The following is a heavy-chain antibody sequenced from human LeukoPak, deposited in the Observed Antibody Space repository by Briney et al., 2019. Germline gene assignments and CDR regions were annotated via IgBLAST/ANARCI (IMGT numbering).Heavy chain of an antibody. Sequence: PGGSLRLSCAAAGFTFSSYAMTWVRQAAGKVLGCVSAISGSGYNSYYADSVKGRFTISRDNSKNTLFLQMNSLRIEDTAVYYCAKVFEVRGARRPKDYWGQGTLVTVSS. CDR3: AKVFEVRGARRPKDY. J-gene: IGHJ4*02. D-gene: IGHD3-10*01. CDR1: GFTFSSYA. V-gene: IGHV3-23*01. CDR2: ISGSGYNS.